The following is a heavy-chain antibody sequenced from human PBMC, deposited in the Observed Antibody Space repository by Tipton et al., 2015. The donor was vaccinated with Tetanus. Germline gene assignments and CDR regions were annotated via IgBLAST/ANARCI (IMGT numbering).Heavy chain of an antibody. D-gene: IGHD1-7*01. Sequence: QLVQSGGGLIQPGGSLRLSCAASGFTVSSNYMSWVRQAPGKGLEWVSVIYTGGSTYYADSVKGRLTVSRDNAKNSLYLQMNSLRAEDTAIYYCARDREENLYFDLWGRGTLVTVSS. V-gene: IGHV3-53*01. CDR1: GFTVSSNY. CDR3: ARDREENLYFDL. J-gene: IGHJ2*01. CDR2: IYTGGST.